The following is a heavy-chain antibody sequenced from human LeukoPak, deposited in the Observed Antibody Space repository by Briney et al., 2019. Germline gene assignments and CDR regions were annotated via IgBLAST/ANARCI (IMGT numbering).Heavy chain of an antibody. D-gene: IGHD6-13*01. J-gene: IGHJ4*02. CDR3: ARDAAAGRFDY. Sequence: GGSLRLSCAASGFTFSSYAMHWVRQAPGKGLEWVAVISYDGSNKYYAGSVKGRFTISRDNSKNTLYLQMNSLRAEDTAVYYCARDAAAGRFDYWGQGTLVTVSS. CDR2: ISYDGSNK. V-gene: IGHV3-30-3*01. CDR1: GFTFSSYA.